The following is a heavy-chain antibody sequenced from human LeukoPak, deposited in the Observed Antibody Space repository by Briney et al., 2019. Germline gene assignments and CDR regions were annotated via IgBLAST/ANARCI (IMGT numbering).Heavy chain of an antibody. CDR3: ASPGWLQSPT. CDR2: IIPILGIA. V-gene: IGHV1-69*04. J-gene: IGHJ5*02. Sequence: GASVTVSCKASGGTFSSYAISWVRQAPGQGLEWMGRIIPILGIANYAQKFQGRVTITADKSTSTAYMELSSLRSEDTAVYYCASPGWLQSPTWGQGTLVTVSS. D-gene: IGHD5-24*01. CDR1: GGTFSSYA.